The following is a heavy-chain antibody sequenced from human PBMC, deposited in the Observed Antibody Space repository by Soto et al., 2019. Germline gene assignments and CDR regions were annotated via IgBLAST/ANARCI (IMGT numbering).Heavy chain of an antibody. CDR1: GGSISSSSYY. J-gene: IGHJ5*02. CDR3: ARDPNDYVWGSYRSNWFDP. V-gene: IGHV4-39*07. CDR2: IYNSGST. Sequence: SETLSLTCTVSGGSISSSSYYWGWNRQPPGKGQERIGEIYNSGSTNYNPSLKSRVTISVDKSKNQFSLKLSSVTAADTAVYYCARDPNDYVWGSYRSNWFDPWGQGTLVTVSS. D-gene: IGHD3-16*02.